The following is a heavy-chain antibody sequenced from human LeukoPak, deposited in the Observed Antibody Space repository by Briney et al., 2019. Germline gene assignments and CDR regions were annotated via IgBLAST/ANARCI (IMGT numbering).Heavy chain of an antibody. CDR3: ARDVRYFDWLVGYMDV. Sequence: SETLSLTCTVSGYSISSGYYWGWIRPPPGKGLEWIGSIYHSGSTYYNPSLKSRVTISVDTSKNQFSLKLSSVTAADTAVYYCARDVRYFDWLVGYMDVWGKGTTVTVSS. CDR2: IYHSGST. D-gene: IGHD3-9*01. V-gene: IGHV4-38-2*02. CDR1: GYSISSGYY. J-gene: IGHJ6*03.